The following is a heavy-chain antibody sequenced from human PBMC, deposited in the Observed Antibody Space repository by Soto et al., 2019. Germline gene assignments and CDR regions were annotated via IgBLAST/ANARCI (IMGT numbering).Heavy chain of an antibody. V-gene: IGHV1-18*01. J-gene: IGHJ6*02. D-gene: IGHD3-3*01. Sequence: ASVKVSCKASGYTFTSYGISWVRQAPGQGLEWMGWISAYNGNTNYAQKLQGRVTMTTDTSTSTAYMELRSLRSDDTAVYYCARGRITIFGVVTPYYYYGMAVWGQGTTVTV. CDR3: ARGRITIFGVVTPYYYYGMAV. CDR1: GYTFTSYG. CDR2: ISAYNGNT.